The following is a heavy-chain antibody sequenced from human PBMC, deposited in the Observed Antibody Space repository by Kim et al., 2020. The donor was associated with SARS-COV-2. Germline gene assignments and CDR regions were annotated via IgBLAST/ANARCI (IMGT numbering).Heavy chain of an antibody. CDR3: ARGQSSGWTDLLFDY. CDR2: INAGNGNT. CDR1: GYTFTSYA. V-gene: IGHV1-3*01. J-gene: IGHJ4*02. Sequence: ASVKVSCKASGYTFTSYAMHWVRQAPGQRLEWMGWINAGNGNTKYSQKFQGRVTITRDTSASTAYMELSSLRSEDTAVYYCARGQSSGWTDLLFDYWGQGTLVTVSS. D-gene: IGHD6-19*01.